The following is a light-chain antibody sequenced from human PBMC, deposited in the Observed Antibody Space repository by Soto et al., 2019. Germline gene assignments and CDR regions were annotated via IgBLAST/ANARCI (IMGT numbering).Light chain of an antibody. CDR1: QSVSNN. Sequence: PGERATLSCRASQSVSNNLAWYQQKPGQAPRLLIYGASTRATGSPARFSGSGSGTEFTLSISSLQSEDFAVYYCQQYNDWPLTFGGGTKVEIK. V-gene: IGKV3D-15*01. J-gene: IGKJ4*01. CDR2: GAS. CDR3: QQYNDWPLT.